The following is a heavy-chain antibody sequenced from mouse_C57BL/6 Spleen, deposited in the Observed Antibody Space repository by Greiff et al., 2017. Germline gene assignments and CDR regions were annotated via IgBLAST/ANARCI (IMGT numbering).Heavy chain of an antibody. CDR3: ARGVGYRGLAWFAY. Sequence: VKQSCKASGYTFTSYWMHWVKQRPGQGLEWIGEIDPSDSYTNYNQKFKGKSTLTVDKSSSTAYMQLSSLTSEDSAVYYCARGVGYRGLAWFAYWGQGTLVTVSA. V-gene: IGHV1-69*01. CDR1: GYTFTSYW. CDR2: IDPSDSYT. J-gene: IGHJ3*01. D-gene: IGHD2-2*01.